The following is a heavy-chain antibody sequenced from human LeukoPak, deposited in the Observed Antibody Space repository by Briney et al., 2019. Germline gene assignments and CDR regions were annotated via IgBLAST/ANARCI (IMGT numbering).Heavy chain of an antibody. CDR3: ARGFSSGYARRDAFDI. J-gene: IGHJ3*02. CDR2: IYYSGST. CDR1: GGSISSGGYY. V-gene: IGHV4-31*03. Sequence: PSETLSLTCTVSGGSISSGGYYWSWIRQHPGKGLEWMGYIYYSGSTYYNPSLKSRVTISVDTSKNQFSLKLSSVTAADTAVYYCARGFSSGYARRDAFDIWGQGTMVTVSS. D-gene: IGHD3-22*01.